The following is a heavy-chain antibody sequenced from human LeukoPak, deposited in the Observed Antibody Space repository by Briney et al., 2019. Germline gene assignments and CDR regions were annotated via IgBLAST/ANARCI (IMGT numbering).Heavy chain of an antibody. J-gene: IGHJ4*02. D-gene: IGHD2-21*01. CDR3: ARGLWWSKYYFDY. Sequence: GGSLRLSCAASGFTFTNYAMSWVRQAPGKGLDFVSSISNSGETTNYADSVKGRFTISRDNSKNTLYLQMNSLGAEDTAVYYCARGLWWSKYYFDYWGQGTLVTVSS. CDR1: GFTFTNYA. V-gene: IGHV3-23*01. CDR2: ISNSGETT.